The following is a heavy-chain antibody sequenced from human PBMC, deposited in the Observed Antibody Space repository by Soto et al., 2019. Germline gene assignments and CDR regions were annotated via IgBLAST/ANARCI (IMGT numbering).Heavy chain of an antibody. D-gene: IGHD6-6*01. V-gene: IGHV1-69*13. Sequence: SVKVSCKASGGTFSGYAISWVRQAPGQGLEWMGGIIPIFGTANYAQKFQGRVTVTADESTSTAYMELSSLRSEDTAVYYCARDLLDSSSSQPDNWFDPWGQGTLVTVSS. J-gene: IGHJ5*02. CDR2: IIPIFGTA. CDR3: ARDLLDSSSSQPDNWFDP. CDR1: GGTFSGYA.